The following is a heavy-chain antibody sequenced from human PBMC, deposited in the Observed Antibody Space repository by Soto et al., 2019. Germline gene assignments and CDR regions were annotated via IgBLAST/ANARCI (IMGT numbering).Heavy chain of an antibody. CDR2: INQDGNET. Sequence: GGSLRLSCAASGFTFTSYWMTWGRQVPGKGLEWLANINQDGNETHYVDSVKGRFTISRDNAKNSLYLQVSSLTAEDTAVYYCTRINGGYWGQGTLVTVSS. CDR3: TRINGGY. CDR1: GFTFTSYW. J-gene: IGHJ4*02. V-gene: IGHV3-7*05. D-gene: IGHD3-16*01.